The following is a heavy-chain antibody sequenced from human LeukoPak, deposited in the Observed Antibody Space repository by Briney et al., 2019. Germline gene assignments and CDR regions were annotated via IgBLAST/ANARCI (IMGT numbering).Heavy chain of an antibody. Sequence: SETLSLTCSVSGASISGYYWSWLRQPPGKGLEWIGYIDYSGSTNYSPSLKSRITISADTSKNQFSLKLTSLTAADTALYFCARHYSSDPFDYWGQGTLVTVSS. CDR3: ARHYSSDPFDY. D-gene: IGHD2-21*01. CDR2: IDYSGST. J-gene: IGHJ4*02. V-gene: IGHV4-59*08. CDR1: GASISGYY.